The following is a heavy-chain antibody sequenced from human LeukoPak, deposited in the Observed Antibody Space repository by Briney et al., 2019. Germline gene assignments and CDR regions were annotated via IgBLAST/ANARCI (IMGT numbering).Heavy chain of an antibody. J-gene: IGHJ4*02. CDR2: IYHSGST. Sequence: SETLSLTCTVSGYSISSGYYWGWIRQPPGKGLEWIGSIYHSGSTYYNPSLKSRVTISVDTSKNQFSLELSSVTAAHTAVYYCARTDSGSYRQPFDYWGQGTLVTVSS. CDR1: GYSISSGYY. V-gene: IGHV4-38-2*02. D-gene: IGHD1-26*01. CDR3: ARTDSGSYRQPFDY.